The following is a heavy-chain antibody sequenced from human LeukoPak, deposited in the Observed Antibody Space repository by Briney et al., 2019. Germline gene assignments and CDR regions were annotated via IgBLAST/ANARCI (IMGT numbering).Heavy chain of an antibody. Sequence: ASVKVSCKASGYAFTTYTIHWVRQAPGQRLEWMGWINAGNDKTKYSQKFQGRVTITRDTSASTAYMALSSLRSEDAAVYSCASGDLGYCSSTSCPTRGTAFDAWGQGTMVTVSS. CDR1: GYAFTTYT. V-gene: IGHV1-3*01. J-gene: IGHJ3*01. CDR3: ASGDLGYCSSTSCPTRGTAFDA. D-gene: IGHD2-2*01. CDR2: INAGNDKT.